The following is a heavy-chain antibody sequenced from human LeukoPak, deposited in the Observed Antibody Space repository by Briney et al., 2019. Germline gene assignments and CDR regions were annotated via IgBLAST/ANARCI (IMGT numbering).Heavy chain of an antibody. J-gene: IGHJ4*02. Sequence: PGGSLRLSCAASGFTVSDAWMNWVRQVPGKGLEWIGLFKSKTNGGTTDYAAPVKGRFTMSIDDSKNTLYLQMNSLKTEDTAMYYCTTEYSGSFSNWGQGILVTVSS. CDR2: FKSKTNGGTT. D-gene: IGHD1-26*01. V-gene: IGHV3-15*01. CDR1: GFTVSDAW. CDR3: TTEYSGSFSN.